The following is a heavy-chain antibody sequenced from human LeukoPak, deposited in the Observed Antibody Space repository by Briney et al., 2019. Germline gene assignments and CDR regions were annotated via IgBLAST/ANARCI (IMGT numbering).Heavy chain of an antibody. CDR3: AREPMIGLDDAFDI. Sequence: ASVKVSCKASGYTFNGYYKHWVRQAPGQGLEWMGWINPNSGGTNYAQKFQGRVTMTRDTSISTAYMELSRLRSDDTAVYYCAREPMIGLDDAFDIWGQGTMVTVSS. CDR2: INPNSGGT. J-gene: IGHJ3*02. CDR1: GYTFNGYY. D-gene: IGHD3-22*01. V-gene: IGHV1-2*02.